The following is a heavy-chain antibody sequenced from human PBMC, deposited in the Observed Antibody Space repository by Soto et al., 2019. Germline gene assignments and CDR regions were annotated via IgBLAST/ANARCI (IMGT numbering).Heavy chain of an antibody. CDR1: GFTFSDYA. CDR2: VSHDGRNT. J-gene: IGHJ4*02. CDR3: AKGGRQWLVTSDFNY. D-gene: IGHD6-19*01. V-gene: IGHV3-30*18. Sequence: VQLVESGGGVVQPGRSLRLSCPASGFTFSDYAMHWVRQAPGKGLEWVAVVSHDGRNTHYADSVKGRFTISRDSSKNTVSLEMPSLRAEDTAVYYCAKGGRQWLVTSDFNYWGQGALVTVSS.